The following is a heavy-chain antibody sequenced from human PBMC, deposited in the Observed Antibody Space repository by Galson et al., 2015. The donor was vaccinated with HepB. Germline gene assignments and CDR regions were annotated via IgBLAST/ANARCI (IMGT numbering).Heavy chain of an antibody. J-gene: IGHJ4*02. CDR1: GYTFTSYA. CDR2: INAGNGNT. CDR3: ARFGGMKQQLEPYYFDY. Sequence: SVKVSCKASGYTFTSYAMHWVRQAPGQRLEWMGWINAGNGNTKYSQKFQGRVTITRDTSASTAYMELSSLRSEDTAVYYCARFGGMKQQLEPYYFDYWGQGTLVTVSS. D-gene: IGHD6-13*01. V-gene: IGHV1-3*01.